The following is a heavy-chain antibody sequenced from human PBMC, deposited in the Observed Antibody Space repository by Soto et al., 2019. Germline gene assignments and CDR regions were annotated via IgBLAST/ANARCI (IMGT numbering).Heavy chain of an antibody. Sequence: GGALRLSCAASGFTFISYGMHWVRQAPGKGLEWVAVIWYDGSNKYYADSVKGRFTISRDNSKNTLYLQMNSLRAEDTAVYYCARGSSWYLGYWGQGTLVTVSS. CDR2: IWYDGSNK. CDR3: ARGSSWYLGY. CDR1: GFTFISYG. D-gene: IGHD6-13*01. J-gene: IGHJ4*02. V-gene: IGHV3-33*01.